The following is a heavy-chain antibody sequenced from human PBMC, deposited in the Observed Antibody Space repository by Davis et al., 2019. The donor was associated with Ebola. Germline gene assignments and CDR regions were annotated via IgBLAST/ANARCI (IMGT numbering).Heavy chain of an antibody. J-gene: IGHJ3*01. CDR2: IGGSGGLI. D-gene: IGHD6-19*01. CDR1: GFTFSDYG. Sequence: PGGSLRLSCAASGFTFSDYGMNWVRQAPGKGLEWVSIIGGSGGLIYYADSVKGRFTISRDNSKNTLHLQMNSLRVEDTAIYYCAKDTSNVWFDVWGQGTMVTVAS. CDR3: AKDTSNVWFDV. V-gene: IGHV3-23*01.